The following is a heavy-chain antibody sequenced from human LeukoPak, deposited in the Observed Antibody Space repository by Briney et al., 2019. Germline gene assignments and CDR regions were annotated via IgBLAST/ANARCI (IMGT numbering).Heavy chain of an antibody. V-gene: IGHV3-48*01. CDR2: ITSSSNTI. Sequence: GGSLRLSCAASGFTFSSYDMNWVRQAPGKGLEWVSYITSSSNTIYYADSVKGRFTISRDNAKNSLYLQMNSLRVEDTAVYYCARSRDVFNLFDYWGQGSLVTVSS. J-gene: IGHJ4*02. CDR3: ARSRDVFNLFDY. CDR1: GFTFSSYD. D-gene: IGHD5-24*01.